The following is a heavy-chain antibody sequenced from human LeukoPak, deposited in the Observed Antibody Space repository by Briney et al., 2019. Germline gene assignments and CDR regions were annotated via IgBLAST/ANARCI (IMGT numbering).Heavy chain of an antibody. V-gene: IGHV1-46*01. Sequence: ASVKVSCEASRYTFTSYYMLCVPQAPGQGLECRGILNPSGGSTSYAQNFQGRVTMTRDTSTSTVYMELSSLRSEDTDVYYCARDYYGSGSYRSLNPWGQGSLVTVSS. CDR1: RYTFTSYY. CDR3: ARDYYGSGSYRSLNP. CDR2: LNPSGGST. J-gene: IGHJ5*02. D-gene: IGHD3-10*01.